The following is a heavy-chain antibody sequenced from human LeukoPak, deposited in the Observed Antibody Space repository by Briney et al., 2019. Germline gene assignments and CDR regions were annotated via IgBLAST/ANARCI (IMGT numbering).Heavy chain of an antibody. Sequence: SVKVSCKASGGTFSSYASSWVRQAPGQGLDWMGRIIPILGIANYAQKFQGRVTITADKSTSTAYMELSSLRSEDTAVYYCARRRDGYYYYGMDVWGQGTTVTVSS. D-gene: IGHD5-24*01. CDR3: ARRRDGYYYYGMDV. J-gene: IGHJ6*02. V-gene: IGHV1-69*04. CDR1: GGTFSSYA. CDR2: IIPILGIA.